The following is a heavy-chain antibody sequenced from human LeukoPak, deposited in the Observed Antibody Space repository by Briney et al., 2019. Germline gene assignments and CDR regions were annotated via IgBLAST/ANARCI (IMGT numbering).Heavy chain of an antibody. CDR3: AMCYYDSSGYPPDAFDI. V-gene: IGHV1-8*01. Sequence: ASVKVSCKASGYTFTSYDINWVRQATGQGLEWMGWMNPNSGNTGYAQKFQGRVTMTRNTSISTAYMELSSLRSEDTAVYYCAMCYYDSSGYPPDAFDIWGQGTMVTVSS. CDR2: MNPNSGNT. J-gene: IGHJ3*02. CDR1: GYTFTSYD. D-gene: IGHD3-22*01.